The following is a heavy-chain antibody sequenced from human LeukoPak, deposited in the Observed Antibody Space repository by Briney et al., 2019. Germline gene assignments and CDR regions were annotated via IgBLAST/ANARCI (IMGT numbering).Heavy chain of an antibody. J-gene: IGHJ4*02. D-gene: IGHD3-22*01. CDR2: IYYSGST. Sequence: SETLSLTCTVSGGSISSSSYYWGWIRQPPGKGLEWIGSIYYSGSTYYNPSLKSRVTISVDTSKNQFSLKLSSVTAADTAVYYCASLPDVEYYYDSSGYYYSFDCWGQGTLVTVSS. CDR1: GGSISSSSYY. CDR3: ASLPDVEYYYDSSGYYYSFDC. V-gene: IGHV4-39*01.